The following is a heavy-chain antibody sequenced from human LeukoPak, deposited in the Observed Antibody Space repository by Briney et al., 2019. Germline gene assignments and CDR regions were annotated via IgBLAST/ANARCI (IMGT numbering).Heavy chain of an antibody. Sequence: GGSLRLSCAASGFSFSSFWLSWVRQAPEKGPEWVANIKEDGSEKYYVDSVKGRFTISRDNAKKSLYLQMSSLRAEDTAVYYCAYSRSSLAAGYWGQGTPVTVSS. CDR1: GFSFSSFW. J-gene: IGHJ4*02. CDR3: AYSRSSLAAGY. D-gene: IGHD2-15*01. CDR2: IKEDGSEK. V-gene: IGHV3-7*03.